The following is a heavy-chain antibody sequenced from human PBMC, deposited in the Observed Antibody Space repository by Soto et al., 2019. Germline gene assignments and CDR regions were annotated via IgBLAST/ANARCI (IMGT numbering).Heavy chain of an antibody. CDR1: GGSISSYY. J-gene: IGHJ4*02. CDR2: IYYSGST. Sequence: SETLSLTCTVSGGSISSYYWSWIRQPPGKGLEWIGYIYYSGSTNYNPSLKSRVTISVDTSKNQFSLKLSSVTAADTAVYYCTGSSGSYYRKDFDYWGQGTLVTVSS. V-gene: IGHV4-59*08. D-gene: IGHD3-10*01. CDR3: TGSSGSYYRKDFDY.